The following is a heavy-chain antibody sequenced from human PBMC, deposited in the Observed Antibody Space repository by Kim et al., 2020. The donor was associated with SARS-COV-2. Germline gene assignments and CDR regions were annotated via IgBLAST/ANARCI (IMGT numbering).Heavy chain of an antibody. V-gene: IGHV4-39*07. CDR3: ARTARIAVAGTDY. J-gene: IGHJ4*02. Sequence: SETLSLTCTVSGGSISSSSYYWGWIRQPPGKGLEWIGSIYYSGSTYYNPSLKSRVTISVDTSKNQFSLKLSSVTAADTAVYYCARTARIAVAGTDYWGQG. CDR1: GGSISSSSYY. D-gene: IGHD6-19*01. CDR2: IYYSGST.